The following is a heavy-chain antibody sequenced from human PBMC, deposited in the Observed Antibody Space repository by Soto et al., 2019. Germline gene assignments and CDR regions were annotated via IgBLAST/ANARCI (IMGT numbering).Heavy chain of an antibody. J-gene: IGHJ3*02. Sequence: QVQLVESGGGVVQPGRSLRLSCAASGFTFSSYGMHWVRQAPGKGLEWVAVIWYDGSNKYYADSVKGRFTISRDNSKNTLYLQMNSLRAEETAVYYCAREGRWAFDIWGPGTMVTVSS. CDR1: GFTFSSYG. D-gene: IGHD2-15*01. CDR2: IWYDGSNK. CDR3: AREGRWAFDI. V-gene: IGHV3-33*01.